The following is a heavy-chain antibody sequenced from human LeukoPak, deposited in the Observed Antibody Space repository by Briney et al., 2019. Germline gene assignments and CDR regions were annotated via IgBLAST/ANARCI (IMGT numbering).Heavy chain of an antibody. Sequence: SVKVSCKASGGTFSSYAISWVRQAPGQGLEWMGRIIPIFGTANYAQKFQGRVTITTDESTSTAYMELSSLRSEDTAVYYCARSNTVNTTIDYWGQGTLVTVSS. CDR1: GGTFSSYA. CDR3: ARSNTVNTTIDY. V-gene: IGHV1-69*05. D-gene: IGHD4-17*01. J-gene: IGHJ4*02. CDR2: IIPIFGTA.